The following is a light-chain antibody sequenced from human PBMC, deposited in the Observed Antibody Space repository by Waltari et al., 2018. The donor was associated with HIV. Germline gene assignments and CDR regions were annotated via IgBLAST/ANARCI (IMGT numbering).Light chain of an antibody. CDR2: GTS. CDR3: QQYGDSLT. V-gene: IGKV3-20*01. J-gene: IGKJ3*01. CDR1: RSVSSSY. Sequence: EIVLPQSPGTLSLSPGETTTLSCRASRSVSSSYLAWYQQKPGQAPRLFIYGTSSRATGIPDRFSGSGSGTDFSLTISRLEPEDFAVYYCQQYGDSLTFGPGTKVDIK.